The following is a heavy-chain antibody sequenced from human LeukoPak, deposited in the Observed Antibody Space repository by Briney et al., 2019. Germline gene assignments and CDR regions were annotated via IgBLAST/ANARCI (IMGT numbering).Heavy chain of an antibody. V-gene: IGHV3-33*01. CDR1: GFTFSSYG. CDR3: ARVRYGSGSYYIDY. Sequence: GGSLRLSCAASGFTFSSYGMHWVRQAPGKGLEWVAVIWYDGSNKYYADSVKDRFTISRDNSKNTLYLQMNSLRAEDTAVYYCARVRYGSGSYYIDYWGQGTLVTVSS. CDR2: IWYDGSNK. J-gene: IGHJ4*02. D-gene: IGHD3-10*01.